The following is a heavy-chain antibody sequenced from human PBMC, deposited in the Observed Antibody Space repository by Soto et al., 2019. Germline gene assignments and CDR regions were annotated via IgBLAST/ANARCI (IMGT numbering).Heavy chain of an antibody. CDR3: IHNAGYYTADY. CDR1: GFSVTTNGMG. Sequence: QITLKESGPTLVKPTQTLTLTCTFSGFSVTTNGMGVCWIRQPPGKALEWLAVIYWYDDKRYRSALKSRLTITKDTSKNQVVLIMTNMDPVDTATYYCIHNAGYYTADYWGQGTLVTVSS. D-gene: IGHD3-3*01. CDR2: IYWYDDK. J-gene: IGHJ4*02. V-gene: IGHV2-5*01.